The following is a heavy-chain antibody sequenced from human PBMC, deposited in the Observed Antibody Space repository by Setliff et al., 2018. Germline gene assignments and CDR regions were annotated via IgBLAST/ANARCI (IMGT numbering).Heavy chain of an antibody. CDR1: GCTFTSYY. J-gene: IGHJ3*02. CDR3: ARDTPQYYYDSSGYYRAFDI. Sequence: ASVKVSCKASGCTFTSYYMHWVRQAPGQGLEWMGIINPSGGSTSYAQKFQGRVTMTRDTSTSTVYMELSSLRSEDTAVYYCARDTPQYYYDSSGYYRAFDIWGQGTMVTVSS. D-gene: IGHD3-22*01. V-gene: IGHV1-46*01. CDR2: INPSGGST.